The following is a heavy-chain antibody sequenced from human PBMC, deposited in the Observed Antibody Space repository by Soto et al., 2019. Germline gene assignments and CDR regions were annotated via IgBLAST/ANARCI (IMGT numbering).Heavy chain of an antibody. V-gene: IGHV3-11*06. J-gene: IGHJ4*02. Sequence: GGSLRLSCAASGFTFSSYAMSWIRQAPGKGLEWVSYIDSSSSGTNYADSVKGRFTISRDNAKNSLYLQMNSLRAEDTATYYCARAYSGSYVVYWGQGTLVTVSS. CDR3: ARAYSGSYVVY. CDR2: IDSSSSGT. CDR1: GFTFSSYA. D-gene: IGHD1-26*01.